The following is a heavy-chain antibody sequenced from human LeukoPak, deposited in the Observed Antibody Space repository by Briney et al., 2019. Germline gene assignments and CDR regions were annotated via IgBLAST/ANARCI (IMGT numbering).Heavy chain of an antibody. V-gene: IGHV1-69*05. J-gene: IGHJ6*03. CDR1: GGTFNSFS. Sequence: SVKVSCKAFGGTFNSFSINWVRQAPGQGLEWMGGIIPVFGTPNYAQKFQGRLTITTDESTSTGYMELSSLISEDTAVYYCARDRLSQRTQRKYYYYYYMDVWGKGTTVTVSS. D-gene: IGHD2/OR15-2a*01. CDR3: ARDRLSQRTQRKYYYYYYMDV. CDR2: IIPVFGTP.